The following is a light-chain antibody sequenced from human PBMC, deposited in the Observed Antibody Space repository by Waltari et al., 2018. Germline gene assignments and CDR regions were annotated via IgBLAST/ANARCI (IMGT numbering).Light chain of an antibody. CDR3: SAWDGSLSTWV. CDR2: RNN. V-gene: IGLV10-54*04. Sequence: QAGLTQPPSVSKGLRQTANLTCTGNSDNVGHRGAARLPQHQEHPPKLLPYRNNNRPSGISERFSASRSGNTASLTITGLQSEDEADYYCSAWDGSLSTWVFGGGTKLTVL. CDR1: SDNVGHRG. J-gene: IGLJ3*02.